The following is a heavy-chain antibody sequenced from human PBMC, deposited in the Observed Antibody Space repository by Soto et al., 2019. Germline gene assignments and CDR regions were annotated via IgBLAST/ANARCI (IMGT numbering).Heavy chain of an antibody. V-gene: IGHV3-23*01. D-gene: IGHD4-17*01. CDR2: ISGSGGST. Sequence: GGSLRLSCAASGFTFSSYAMSWVRQAPGKGLEWVSAISGSGGSTYYADSVKGRFTISRDNSKNTLYLQMNSLRAEDTAVYYCAKLFGDYDYYYYYYMDVWGKGTTVTSP. CDR3: AKLFGDYDYYYYYYMDV. J-gene: IGHJ6*03. CDR1: GFTFSSYA.